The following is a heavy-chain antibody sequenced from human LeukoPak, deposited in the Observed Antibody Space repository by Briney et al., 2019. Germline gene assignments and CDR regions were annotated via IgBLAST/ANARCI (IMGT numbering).Heavy chain of an antibody. CDR1: GGSISSGGYY. V-gene: IGHV4-30-2*01. Sequence: PSQTLSLTCTVSGGSISSGGYYWSWIRQPPGKGLEWIGYIYHSGSTYYNPSLKSRVTISVDRSKNQFSLKLSSVTAADTAVYYCATHGGNLYYFDYWGQGTLVTVSS. CDR3: ATHGGNLYYFDY. D-gene: IGHD4-23*01. J-gene: IGHJ4*02. CDR2: IYHSGST.